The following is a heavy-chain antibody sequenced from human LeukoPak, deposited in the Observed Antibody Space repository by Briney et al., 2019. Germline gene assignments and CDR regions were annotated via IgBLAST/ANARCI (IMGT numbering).Heavy chain of an antibody. CDR1: GFTFGSYS. V-gene: IGHV3-21*01. Sequence: GGSLRLSCAASGFTFGSYSMNWVRQAPGKGLEWVSSISSSSSYIYYADSMKGRFTISRDNAKKSLYLQMNSLRAEDTAVYYCAKDTPDSSAYYLENWGQGTLVTVSS. CDR2: ISSSSSYI. CDR3: AKDTPDSSAYYLEN. J-gene: IGHJ4*02. D-gene: IGHD3-22*01.